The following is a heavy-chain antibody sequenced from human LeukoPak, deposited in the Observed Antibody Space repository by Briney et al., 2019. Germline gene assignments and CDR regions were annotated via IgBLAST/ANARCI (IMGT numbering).Heavy chain of an antibody. Sequence: GGSLRLSCAASGFTFSSYEMNWVRQAPGKGLEWVSYISSSGGTTYYADSVKGRFTVSRDNSKNTLSLQMYSLRAEDTAIYYCAKANVFGVLDYFDYWGQGTLVTVSS. J-gene: IGHJ4*02. V-gene: IGHV3-48*03. CDR1: GFTFSSYE. CDR2: ISSSGGTT. CDR3: AKANVFGVLDYFDY. D-gene: IGHD3-3*01.